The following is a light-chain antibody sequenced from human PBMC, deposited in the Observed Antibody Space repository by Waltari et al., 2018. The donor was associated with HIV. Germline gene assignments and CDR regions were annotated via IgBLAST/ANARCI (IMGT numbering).Light chain of an antibody. Sequence: SSALTQTPSVSVSPGQTATITCSGEAFPSRYAHWYHQRAGQAPFLVIYQDHKRPSGIPDRFSGSSSGTVLTLTISGVQTEDEGDYYCQTTDTNGVVVFGGGTKVTAL. V-gene: IGLV3-25*03. CDR1: AFPSRY. J-gene: IGLJ2*01. CDR2: QDH. CDR3: QTTDTNGVVV.